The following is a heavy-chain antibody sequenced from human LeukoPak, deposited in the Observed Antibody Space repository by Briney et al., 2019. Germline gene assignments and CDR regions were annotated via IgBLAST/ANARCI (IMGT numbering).Heavy chain of an antibody. Sequence: GGSLRLSCAASGFTFSNYWMNWVRQAPGKGLEWVANIKQDGSEKDYVDSVKGRFTIFRDNAKNSLYLQMSSLRAEDTAVYYCAREQISGWAFDRWGQGTLVTVSS. J-gene: IGHJ4*02. V-gene: IGHV3-7*01. D-gene: IGHD6-19*01. CDR2: IKQDGSEK. CDR1: GFTFSNYW. CDR3: AREQISGWAFDR.